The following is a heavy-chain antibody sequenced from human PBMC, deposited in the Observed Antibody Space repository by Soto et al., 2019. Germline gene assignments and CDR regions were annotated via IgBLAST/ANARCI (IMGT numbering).Heavy chain of an antibody. CDR3: ARERSGSWYSLDP. V-gene: IGHV1-69*08. D-gene: IGHD6-13*01. Sequence: QVQLVQSGAEVKKPGSSVKVSCKASGGTFSSYTISWVRQAPGQGLEWMGRSIPILGIANYAQKFQGRVTITANKSTRTAYMELRSLRSEDTAVYYCARERSGSWYSLDPWGQGTLVTVAS. CDR2: SIPILGIA. CDR1: GGTFSSYT. J-gene: IGHJ5*02.